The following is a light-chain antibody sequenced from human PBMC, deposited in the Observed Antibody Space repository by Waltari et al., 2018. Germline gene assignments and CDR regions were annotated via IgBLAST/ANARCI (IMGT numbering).Light chain of an antibody. CDR2: WAS. J-gene: IGKJ2*01. V-gene: IGKV4-1*01. CDR3: QQYYTAPYT. CDR1: PSILYSSNNKNY. Sequence: DIVMTQSPDSLTVSLGERAPLHCKSSPSILYSSNNKNYLAWYQQKPGQPPNLLIYWASTRESGVPDRFSGSGSGTDFTLTISSLQAEDVAVYYCQQYYTAPYTFGQGTKLEIK.